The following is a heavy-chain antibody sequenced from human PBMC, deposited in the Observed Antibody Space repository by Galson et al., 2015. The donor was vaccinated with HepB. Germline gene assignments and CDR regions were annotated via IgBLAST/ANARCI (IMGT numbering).Heavy chain of an antibody. Sequence: SLRLSCAASGFTFSRFAMNWVRQAPGKGLEWVAIISGSGYSTNYADSVQGRLTISRDNSKSTLYLQMNSLRAEDTAVYYCAKDFVVVSAAGDALDIWGQGTMVTVSS. CDR3: AKDFVVVSAAGDALDI. V-gene: IGHV3-23*01. CDR1: GFTFSRFA. J-gene: IGHJ3*02. CDR2: ISGSGYST. D-gene: IGHD2-2*01.